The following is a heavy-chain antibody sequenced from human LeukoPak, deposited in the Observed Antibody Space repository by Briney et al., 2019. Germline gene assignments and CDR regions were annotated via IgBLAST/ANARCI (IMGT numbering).Heavy chain of an antibody. J-gene: IGHJ4*02. Sequence: SGGSLRLSCAASGFTFSSYTMNWVRQAPGKGLEWVSSISSRSSYIYYADSVRGRFTISRDNAKTSLYLQMNSLRAEDTAVYYCARGKSAGIWGQGTLVTVSS. CDR3: ARGKSAGI. CDR1: GFTFSSYT. CDR2: ISSRSSYI. V-gene: IGHV3-21*01.